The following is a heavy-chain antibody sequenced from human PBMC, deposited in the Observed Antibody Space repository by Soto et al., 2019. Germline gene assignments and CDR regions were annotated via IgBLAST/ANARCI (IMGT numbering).Heavy chain of an antibody. V-gene: IGHV1-69*06. CDR3: ARSITMIVVAFDY. Sequence: GASVKVSFKASGGTFISYAISWVRQAPGQGLEWMGGIIPIFGTANYAQKFQGRVTITADKSTSTAYMELSSLRSEDTAVYYCARSITMIVVAFDYWGQGTLVTVSS. J-gene: IGHJ4*02. CDR1: GGTFISYA. CDR2: IIPIFGTA. D-gene: IGHD3-22*01.